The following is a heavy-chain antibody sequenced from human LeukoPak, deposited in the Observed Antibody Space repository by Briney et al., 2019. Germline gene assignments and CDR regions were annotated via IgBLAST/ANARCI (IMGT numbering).Heavy chain of an antibody. CDR2: IYYSGST. D-gene: IGHD4/OR15-4a*01. Sequence: SETLSLTCTVSGGSIDSSGYYWGWIRQPPGKGLEWIGSIYYSGSTYYNPSLKSRVTISVDTSKNQFSLKLSSVTAADTAVYYCSSSDYVYYFDYWGQGTLVTVSS. V-gene: IGHV4-39*01. CDR1: GGSIDSSGYY. CDR3: SSSDYVYYFDY. J-gene: IGHJ4*02.